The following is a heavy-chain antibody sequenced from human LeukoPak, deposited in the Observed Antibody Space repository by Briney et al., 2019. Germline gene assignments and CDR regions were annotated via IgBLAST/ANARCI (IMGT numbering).Heavy chain of an antibody. CDR1: GYTFTGYY. V-gene: IGHV1-2*04. D-gene: IGHD3-9*01. CDR2: INPNSGGT. CDR3: ARGYDILVGGYDYYYYGMDV. Sequence: ASVKVSCKASGYTFTGYYMHWVRQAPGQGLEWMGWINPNSGGTNYAQKFQGWVTMTRDTSISTAYMELSRLRSDDTAVYYCARGYDILVGGYDYYYYGMDVWGQGTTVTVSS. J-gene: IGHJ6*02.